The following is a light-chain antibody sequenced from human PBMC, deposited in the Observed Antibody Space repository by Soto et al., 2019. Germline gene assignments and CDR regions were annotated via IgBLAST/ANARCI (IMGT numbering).Light chain of an antibody. V-gene: IGLV1-47*02. CDR3: AAWDDSLRGPV. Sequence: QSVLTQPPSASGTPGQRVTISCSGSSSNIGTNYVYWYQQLPGTAPKLLIYSNNQRPSWVPDRFSGSKSGTSASLAISGLRSADEADYYCAAWDDSLRGPVFGGGTKLTVL. J-gene: IGLJ2*01. CDR2: SNN. CDR1: SSNIGTNY.